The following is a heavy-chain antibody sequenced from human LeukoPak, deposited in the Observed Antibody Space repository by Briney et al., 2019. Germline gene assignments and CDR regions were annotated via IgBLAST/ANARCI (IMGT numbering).Heavy chain of an antibody. CDR1: GYTFTSYG. CDR2: ISAYNGNT. Sequence: ASVKVSCKASGYTFTSYGISWVRQAPGQGLEWMGWISAYNGNTNYAQKLQGRVTMTTDTSTSTAYMELRSLRSDDTAVYYCARTSDGSSGWWGIDYWGQGTLVTVSS. D-gene: IGHD6-19*01. CDR3: ARTSDGSSGWWGIDY. J-gene: IGHJ4*02. V-gene: IGHV1-18*01.